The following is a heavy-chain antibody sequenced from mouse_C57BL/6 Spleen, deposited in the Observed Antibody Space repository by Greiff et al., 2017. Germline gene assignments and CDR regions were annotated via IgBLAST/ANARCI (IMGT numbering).Heavy chain of an antibody. D-gene: IGHD1-1*01. CDR3: ARPRGYYGSSYAMDY. V-gene: IGHV1-64*01. CDR2: IHPNSGST. CDR1: GYTFTSYW. Sequence: VQLQQPGAELVKPGASVKLSCKASGYTFTSYWMHWVKQRPGQGLEWIGMIHPNSGSTNYNEKFKSKATLTVDKSSSTAYMQLSSLTSEDSAVYYCARPRGYYGSSYAMDYWGQGTSVTVSS. J-gene: IGHJ4*01.